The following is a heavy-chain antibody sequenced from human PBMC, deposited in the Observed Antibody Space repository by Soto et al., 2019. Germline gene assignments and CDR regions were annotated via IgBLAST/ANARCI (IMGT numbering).Heavy chain of an antibody. CDR2: ISGSGGST. V-gene: IGHV3-23*01. J-gene: IGHJ4*02. D-gene: IGHD3-3*01. Sequence: GGSLILSCAASGFTFSSYAMSWVRQAPGKGLEWVSAISGSGGSTYYADSVKGRFTISRDNSKNTLYLQMNSLRAEDTAVYYCAKAFTIFGVVNPFDYWGQGTLVTVSS. CDR3: AKAFTIFGVVNPFDY. CDR1: GFTFSSYA.